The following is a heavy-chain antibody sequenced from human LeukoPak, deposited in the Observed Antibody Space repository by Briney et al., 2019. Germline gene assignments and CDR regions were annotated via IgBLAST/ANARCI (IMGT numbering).Heavy chain of an antibody. J-gene: IGHJ4*02. D-gene: IGHD1-7*01. V-gene: IGHV1-69*05. CDR1: GGIFSNYA. CDR3: AKESGGDNWNYGPFDY. CDR2: IIPILGTA. Sequence: GASVKVSCKASGGIFSNYAISWVRQAPGQGLEWMGGIIPILGTANYAQNFQGRVTIATGESTSTAYMELSSLRSEDTAVYYCAKESGGDNWNYGPFDYWGQGTLVTVSS.